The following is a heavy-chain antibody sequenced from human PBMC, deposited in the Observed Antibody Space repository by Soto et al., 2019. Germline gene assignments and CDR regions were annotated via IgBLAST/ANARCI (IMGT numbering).Heavy chain of an antibody. Sequence: GESLKISCQGSGYSFTTYWISWVCQMPGKGLEWMGKIDPADSSTNYSPSFQGHITISVDRSINTAHLQFSSLKAADTAVYYCARLEKWYYNYYGLDVWGQGTMVTVSS. V-gene: IGHV5-10-1*01. CDR3: ARLEKWYYNYYGLDV. J-gene: IGHJ6*02. D-gene: IGHD1-26*01. CDR1: GYSFTTYW. CDR2: IDPADSST.